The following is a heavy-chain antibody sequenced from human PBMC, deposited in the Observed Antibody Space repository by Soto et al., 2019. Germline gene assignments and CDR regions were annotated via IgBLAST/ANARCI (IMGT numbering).Heavy chain of an antibody. V-gene: IGHV3-30-3*01. D-gene: IGHD3-10*01. CDR3: ASSGSYLFAY. CDR2: ISYDGSNK. Sequence: QVQLVESGGGVVQPGRSLRLSCAASGFTFSSYAMHWVRQAPGKGLEWVAVISYDGSNKDYADSVKGRFTISRDNSKNTVYLQMNSLRAEDTAVYYCASSGSYLFAYWGQGTLVPVSS. CDR1: GFTFSSYA. J-gene: IGHJ4*02.